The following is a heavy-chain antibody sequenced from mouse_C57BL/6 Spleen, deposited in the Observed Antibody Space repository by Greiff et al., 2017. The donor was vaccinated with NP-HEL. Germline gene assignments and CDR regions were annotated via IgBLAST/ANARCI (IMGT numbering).Heavy chain of an antibody. V-gene: IGHV5-16*01. J-gene: IGHJ2*01. CDR3: ARDNDFDY. CDR2: INYDGSST. CDR1: GFTFSDYY. Sequence: EVQLVESEGGLVQPGSSMKLSCTASGFTFSDYYMAWVRQVPEKGLEWVANINYDGSSTYYLDSLKSRFIISRDNAKNMLYLQMSSLKSEDTATYYCARDNDFDYWGQGTTLTVSS.